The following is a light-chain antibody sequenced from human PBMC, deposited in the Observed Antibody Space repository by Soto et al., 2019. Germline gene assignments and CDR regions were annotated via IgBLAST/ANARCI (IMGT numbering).Light chain of an antibody. Sequence: DIQMTQSPSSLSASVGDRVTITCGASQTISTYLNWYQQKPGKAPKLLIYAASSLKSGVPSRFTGSGSGTDFTLTIISLQPEDFATYYCQQSYSSPPTFGQGTKLEIK. CDR2: AAS. J-gene: IGKJ2*01. CDR3: QQSYSSPPT. V-gene: IGKV1-39*01. CDR1: QTISTY.